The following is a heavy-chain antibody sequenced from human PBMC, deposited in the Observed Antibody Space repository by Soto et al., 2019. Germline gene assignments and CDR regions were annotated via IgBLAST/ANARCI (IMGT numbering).Heavy chain of an antibody. Sequence: SVKVSCKASGGTFSSYAISWVRQAPGQGLEWMGGIIPIFGTANYAQKFQGRVTITADESTSTAYMELSSLRSEDTAVYYCARGGLEMATIAVFDYWGQGTLVTVSS. V-gene: IGHV1-69*13. CDR1: GGTFSSYA. CDR2: IIPIFGTA. J-gene: IGHJ4*02. D-gene: IGHD5-12*01. CDR3: ARGGLEMATIAVFDY.